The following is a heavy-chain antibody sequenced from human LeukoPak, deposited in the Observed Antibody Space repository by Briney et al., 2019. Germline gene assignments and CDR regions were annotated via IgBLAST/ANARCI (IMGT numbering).Heavy chain of an antibody. V-gene: IGHV3-23*01. CDR3: AKDVEDIVVVEFDY. CDR2: ISGSGGST. D-gene: IGHD2-15*01. CDR1: GFTFSSYA. J-gene: IGHJ4*02. Sequence: GGSLRLSCAASGFTFSSYAMSWVRQAPGKGLEWVSAISGSGGSTYYADSVKGRFTISRDNSKNMLYLQMNSLRAEDTAVYYCAKDVEDIVVVEFDYWGQGTLVTVSS.